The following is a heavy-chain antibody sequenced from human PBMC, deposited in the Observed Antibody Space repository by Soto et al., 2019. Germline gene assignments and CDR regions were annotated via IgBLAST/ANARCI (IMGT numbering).Heavy chain of an antibody. V-gene: IGHV4-39*02. CDR3: ARDLRGYSGYLYSH. Sequence: PSETLSLTCTVSGGSISSSSYFWGWIRQPPGKGLEWIGSIYYSGGTYYNPSLKSRVTISVDTSKNQFSLKLSSVTAADTAVYYCARDLRGYSGYLYSHWGQGTLVTVSS. CDR1: GGSISSSSYF. D-gene: IGHD5-12*01. CDR2: IYYSGGT. J-gene: IGHJ4*02.